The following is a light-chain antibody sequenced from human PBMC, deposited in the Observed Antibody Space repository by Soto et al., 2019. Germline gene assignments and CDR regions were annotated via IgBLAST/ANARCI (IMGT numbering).Light chain of an antibody. J-gene: IGKJ1*01. CDR2: KAS. V-gene: IGKV1-5*03. CDR3: RQSSTFPRT. Sequence: DIQLTHSPSTLSASIGDRVTITCRASQSIGSWLAWYQQRPGKAPNVLNYKASNLERGVPSRFSGSGSETEFTLTISSLKPEDFATYYFRQSSTFPRTFGQETTVEL. CDR1: QSIGSW.